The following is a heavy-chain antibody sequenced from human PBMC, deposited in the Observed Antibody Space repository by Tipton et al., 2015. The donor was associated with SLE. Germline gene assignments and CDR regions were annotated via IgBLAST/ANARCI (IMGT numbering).Heavy chain of an antibody. Sequence: TLSLTCSVSGGSITSGGYYWHWIRQHPGKGLEWIGSIYYSGSTNYNPSLKSRVTMSIDSSNNQFSLKLSSVTAADSAIYYCASTEEREAATLALDYWGQGTLVTVSS. CDR3: ASTEEREAATLALDY. CDR2: IYYSGST. D-gene: IGHD2-15*01. V-gene: IGHV4-61*08. J-gene: IGHJ4*02. CDR1: GGSITSGGYY.